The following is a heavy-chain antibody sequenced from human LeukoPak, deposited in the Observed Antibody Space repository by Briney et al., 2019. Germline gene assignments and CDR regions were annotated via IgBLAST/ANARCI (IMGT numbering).Heavy chain of an antibody. J-gene: IGHJ4*02. CDR2: INAGNGNT. D-gene: IGHD3-3*01. Sequence: ASVKVSCKASGYTFTSYAMYWVRQAPGQRLEWMGWINAGNGNTKYSQKFQGRVTITRDTSASTAYMELSSLRSEDTAVYYCARDLAAWADYDFWSGYPNFDYWGQGTLVTVSS. CDR1: GYTFTSYA. V-gene: IGHV1-3*01. CDR3: ARDLAAWADYDFWSGYPNFDY.